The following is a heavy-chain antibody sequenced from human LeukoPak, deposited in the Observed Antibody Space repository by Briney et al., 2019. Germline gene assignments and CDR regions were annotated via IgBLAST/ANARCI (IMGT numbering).Heavy chain of an antibody. V-gene: IGHV4-34*01. J-gene: IGHJ4*02. CDR3: ARDSGYYGLAFDY. CDR1: GGSFSGYY. CDR2: INHSGST. D-gene: IGHD3-22*01. Sequence: PSETLSLTCAVYGGSFSGYYWSWIRQPPGKGLEWIGEINHSGSTNYNPSLKSRVTISVDTSKNQFSPKLSSVTAADTAVYYCARDSGYYGLAFDYWGQGTLVTVSS.